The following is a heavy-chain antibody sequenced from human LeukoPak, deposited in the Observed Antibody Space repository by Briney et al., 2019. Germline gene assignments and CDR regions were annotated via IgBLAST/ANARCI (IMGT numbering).Heavy chain of an antibody. J-gene: IGHJ5*02. CDR2: IWYDGSNK. CDR3: ARERELYGANFLHWLDP. D-gene: IGHD4/OR15-4a*01. V-gene: IGHV3-33*01. CDR1: GLTFSSYG. Sequence: PGGSLRLSCAASGLTFSSYGMHCARQAPGKGLEWVAVIWYDGSNKYYADSVKGRFTISRDNSKNTLYLQMNSLRAEDTAVYYCARERELYGANFLHWLDPWGQGTLVTVSS.